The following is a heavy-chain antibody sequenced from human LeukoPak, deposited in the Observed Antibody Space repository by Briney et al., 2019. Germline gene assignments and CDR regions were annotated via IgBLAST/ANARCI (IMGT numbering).Heavy chain of an antibody. J-gene: IGHJ6*02. D-gene: IGHD2-2*01. CDR2: AIPIVGIA. CDR1: GGTFSSYA. Sequence: SVKVSCKASGGTFSSYAISWVRQAPGQGLEWMGRAIPIVGIANYAQNFQGRVTITADKSTTTAYMELSSLRSEDTAVYYCVSVVGQDYYYYGMDVWGQGTTVTVSS. CDR3: VSVVGQDYYYYGMDV. V-gene: IGHV1-69*04.